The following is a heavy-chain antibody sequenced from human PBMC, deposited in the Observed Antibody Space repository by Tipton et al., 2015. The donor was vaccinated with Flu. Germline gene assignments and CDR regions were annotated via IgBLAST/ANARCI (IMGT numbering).Heavy chain of an antibody. CDR1: GGSVDSTTYY. CDR3: ARDYLLGDLSFFDN. V-gene: IGHV4-39*07. CDR2: IYNGWRV. Sequence: TLSLTCSVSGGSVDSTTYYWGWIRQPPGKGLEWIGSIYNGWRVYYNPSLKSRVTMSVDTSKNQFSLKLSSVTVADTAVYYCARDYLLGDLSFFDNWGQGTLVTVSS. D-gene: IGHD3-16*02. J-gene: IGHJ4*02.